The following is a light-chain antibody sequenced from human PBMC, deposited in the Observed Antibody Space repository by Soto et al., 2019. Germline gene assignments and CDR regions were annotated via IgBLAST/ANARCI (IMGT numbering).Light chain of an antibody. J-gene: IGKJ1*01. CDR3: QQYYSSPTWT. V-gene: IGKV4-1*01. Sequence: DIVMTQSRDSLAVSLGERTTINCKSSQSILYRSNNKNYLAWYQQKPGQPPKLLIYWASTRESGVPDRFSGSGSETDFTLTISSLQAEDVAVYYCQQYYSSPTWTFGQGTKVDIK. CDR1: QSILYRSNNKNY. CDR2: WAS.